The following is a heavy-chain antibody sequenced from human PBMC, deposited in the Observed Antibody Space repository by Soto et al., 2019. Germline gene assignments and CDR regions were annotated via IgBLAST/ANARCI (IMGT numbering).Heavy chain of an antibody. CDR3: ARGQVQSDFDY. J-gene: IGHJ4*02. D-gene: IGHD3-3*01. V-gene: IGHV1-18*04. CDR1: GYTFTSYG. CDR2: ITAYNDNT. Sequence: GASVKVSCKASGYTFTSYGLNWVRQAPGQGLEWMGWITAYNDNTNYAQKVQGRAILTIDTSSTTGYMELRSLRSDDTAVYYCARGQVQSDFDYWGQGTLVTVSS.